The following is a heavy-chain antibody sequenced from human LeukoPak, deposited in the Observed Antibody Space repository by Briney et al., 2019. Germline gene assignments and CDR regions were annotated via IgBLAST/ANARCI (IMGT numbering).Heavy chain of an antibody. CDR3: ASPGASGRDWFFDL. D-gene: IGHD5-24*01. V-gene: IGHV4-59*01. CDR1: GDSITSYY. J-gene: IGHJ2*01. Sequence: SETLSLTCFVSGDSITSYYWSWIRQPPGKGLEWLGLFYFSGNTVYNPSLKSRVTISLDTSRNQISLNLNSVTTADTAVYYCASPGASGRDWFFDLWGRGTLVTVSS. CDR2: FYFSGNT.